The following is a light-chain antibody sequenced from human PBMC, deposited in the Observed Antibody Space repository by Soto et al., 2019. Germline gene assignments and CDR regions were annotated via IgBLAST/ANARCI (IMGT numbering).Light chain of an antibody. Sequence: EIVLTQSPGTLSLSPGERPTLSCRASQSVSSHLAWYHQKPGQAPRLLIYDASNRATGIPARFSGSGSGTDFTLTISSLEPEDFAVYHCVQRTTWPWTCGQGSKVEIK. CDR1: QSVSSH. J-gene: IGKJ1*01. CDR2: DAS. V-gene: IGKV3-11*01. CDR3: VQRTTWPWT.